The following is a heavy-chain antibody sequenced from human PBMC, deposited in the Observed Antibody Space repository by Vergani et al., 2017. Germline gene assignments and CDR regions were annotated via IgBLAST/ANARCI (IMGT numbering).Heavy chain of an antibody. V-gene: IGHV3-33*01. CDR2: IWYDGSNK. Sequence: QVQLVESGGGVVQPGRSLRLSCAASGFTFSSYGMHWVRQAPGKGLEWVAVIWYDGSNKYYADSVKGRFTISRDNSKNTLYLQMNSLRAEDTAVYYCARGHSGSYQEGDYWGQGTLVTVSS. D-gene: IGHD1-26*01. J-gene: IGHJ4*02. CDR1: GFTFSSYG. CDR3: ARGHSGSYQEGDY.